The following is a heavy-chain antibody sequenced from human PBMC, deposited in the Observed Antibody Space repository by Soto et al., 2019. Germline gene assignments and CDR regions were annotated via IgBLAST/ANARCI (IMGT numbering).Heavy chain of an antibody. CDR3: ASGVAVPGASWFDP. CDR2: ISSSGTVT. CDR1: GFTFSDFY. J-gene: IGHJ5*02. D-gene: IGHD6-19*01. V-gene: IGHV3-11*01. Sequence: QVQLVESGGGLVKPAGSLRLSCAASGFTFSDFYMSWIRQAPGKGLEWSSYISSSGTVTYYADSVKGRFTISRDNAKSSLYLLINSLTVGDTAVYFCASGVAVPGASWFDPWGQGTLVTVSS.